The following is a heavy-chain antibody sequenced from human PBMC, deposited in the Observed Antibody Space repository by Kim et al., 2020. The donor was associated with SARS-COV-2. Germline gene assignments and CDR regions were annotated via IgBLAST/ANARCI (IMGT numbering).Heavy chain of an antibody. V-gene: IGHV3-30*18. D-gene: IGHD5-18*01. CDR2: ISYDGSNK. CDR1: GFTFSSYG. CDR3: AKVTGGLYVDTAMEPTLNY. Sequence: GGSLRLSCAASGFTFSSYGMHWVRQAPGKGLEWVAVISYDGSNKYYADSVKGRFTISRDNSKNTLYLQMNSLRAEDTAVYYCAKVTGGLYVDTAMEPTLNYWGQGTLVTVSS. J-gene: IGHJ4*02.